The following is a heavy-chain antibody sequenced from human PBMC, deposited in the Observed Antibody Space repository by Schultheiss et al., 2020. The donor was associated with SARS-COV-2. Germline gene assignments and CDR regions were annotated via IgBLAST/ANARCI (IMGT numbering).Heavy chain of an antibody. V-gene: IGHV3-30*18. Sequence: GGSLRLSCAASGFTFSSYGMHWVRQAPGKGLEWVAVISYDGSNKYYADSVKGRFTISRDNSKNTLYLQMNSLRAEDTAVYYCAKEGGYCSSTSCYTPSPQKSYYYYYMDVWGKGTTVTVSS. CDR3: AKEGGYCSSTSCYTPSPQKSYYYYYMDV. CDR1: GFTFSSYG. CDR2: ISYDGSNK. D-gene: IGHD2-2*02. J-gene: IGHJ6*03.